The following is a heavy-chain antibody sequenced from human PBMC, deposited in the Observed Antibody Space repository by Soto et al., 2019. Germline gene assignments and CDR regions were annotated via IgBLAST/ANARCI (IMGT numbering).Heavy chain of an antibody. Sequence: EVQVLESGGGLVQPGGSLRLSCAASGFNFNTYAMSWVRQAPGKGLEWVSGISGGGGSIHYVDSVKGRFTISRDNSKNTLYLQINSLRGEDTAVYYCAKGKYSNDVSHAFDFWGQGTMVTVSS. CDR1: GFNFNTYA. D-gene: IGHD1-1*01. CDR2: ISGGGGSI. V-gene: IGHV3-23*01. J-gene: IGHJ3*01. CDR3: AKGKYSNDVSHAFDF.